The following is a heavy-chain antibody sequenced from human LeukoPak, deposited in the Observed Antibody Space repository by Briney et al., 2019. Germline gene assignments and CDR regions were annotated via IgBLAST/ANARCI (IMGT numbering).Heavy chain of an antibody. J-gene: IGHJ5*02. CDR1: GYSISSGYY. Sequence: SETLSLTCTVSGYSISSGYYWGWIRQPPGKGLEWIGSIYHSGSTYYNPSLKSRVTIPLDTSKNQFSLKLSSATAADTAMYYCARDLSRDGCNRWGQGTLVTVSS. CDR2: IYHSGST. V-gene: IGHV4-38-2*02. CDR3: ARDLSRDGCNR. D-gene: IGHD5-24*01.